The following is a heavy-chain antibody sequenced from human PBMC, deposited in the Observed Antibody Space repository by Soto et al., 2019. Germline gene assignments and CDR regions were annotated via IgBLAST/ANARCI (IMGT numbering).Heavy chain of an antibody. CDR1: GYTLTELS. CDR3: ARGVGATI. D-gene: IGHD1-26*01. J-gene: IGHJ4*02. Sequence: QVQLVQSGAEVKKPGASVKVSCKVSGYTLTELSMHWVRQAPGKGLEWMGGFDPEDGETIYAQKFQGRVTMTEETSTDTAYMELSSLRSEDTAVYYCARGVGATIWGQGTLVTVSS. V-gene: IGHV1-24*01. CDR2: FDPEDGET.